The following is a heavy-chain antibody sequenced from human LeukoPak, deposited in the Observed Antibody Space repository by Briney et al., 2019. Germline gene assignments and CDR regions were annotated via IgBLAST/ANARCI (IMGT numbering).Heavy chain of an antibody. Sequence: ASVKVSCKASGGTFSSYAISWVRQAPGQGLEWMGGIIPIFGTANYAQKFQGRVTITADESTSTAYMELSSLRSEDTAVYYCAREGSGGYCSSTSCSDRDYWGQGTLVTVSS. CDR1: GGTFSSYA. D-gene: IGHD2-2*01. CDR2: IIPIFGTA. V-gene: IGHV1-69*13. J-gene: IGHJ4*02. CDR3: AREGSGGYCSSTSCSDRDY.